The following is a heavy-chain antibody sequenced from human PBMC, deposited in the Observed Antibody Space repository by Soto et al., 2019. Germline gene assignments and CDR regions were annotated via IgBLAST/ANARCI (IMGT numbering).Heavy chain of an antibody. D-gene: IGHD1-1*01. CDR1: GFTFSSSA. J-gene: IGHJ4*02. V-gene: IGHV3-23*01. CDR3: ATHYTYNWYYFDS. CDR2: ISAGGGST. Sequence: GGSLRLSCAASGFTFSSSAMSWVRQAPGKGLEWVSAISAGGGSTNYADSVKGRFTMSRDNSKNTPDLQMNNLRAEDTAVYYCATHYTYNWYYFDSWGQGALVTVSS.